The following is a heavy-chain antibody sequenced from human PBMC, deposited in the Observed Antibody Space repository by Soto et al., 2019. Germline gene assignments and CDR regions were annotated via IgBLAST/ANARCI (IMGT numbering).Heavy chain of an antibody. V-gene: IGHV1-69*02. Sequence: GASVKVSCKASGGTFSSYTISWVRQAPGQGLEWMGRIIPILGIANYAQKFQGRVTITADKSTSTAYMELSSLRSEDTAVYYCASIWGSTYYDILTGHYPGGIWGQGTLVTVSS. D-gene: IGHD3-9*01. CDR1: GGTFSSYT. CDR2: IIPILGIA. CDR3: ASIWGSTYYDILTGHYPGGI. J-gene: IGHJ4*02.